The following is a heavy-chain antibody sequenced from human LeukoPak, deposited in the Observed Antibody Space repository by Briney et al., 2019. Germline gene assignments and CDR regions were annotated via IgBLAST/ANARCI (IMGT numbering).Heavy chain of an antibody. V-gene: IGHV4-39*07. D-gene: IGHD3-10*01. CDR1: GGSLSSITYN. CDR2: IYYSGST. Sequence: SSETLSLTCSVSGGSLSSITYNCGWIRQSPGKGLEWIGNIYYSGSTYYNPSLQSRVTISVDTSKNQFSLKVTSVTAADTAVYYCARGVRVPMVRGVGYFDLWGRGTLVTVSS. J-gene: IGHJ2*01. CDR3: ARGVRVPMVRGVGYFDL.